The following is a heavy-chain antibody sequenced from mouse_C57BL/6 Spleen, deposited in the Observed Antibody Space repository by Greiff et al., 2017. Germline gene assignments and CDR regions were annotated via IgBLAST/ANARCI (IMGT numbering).Heavy chain of an antibody. CDR3: AREYYVGYWFDY. V-gene: IGHV1-15*01. Sequence: VQLQQSGAELVRPGASVTLSCKASGYTFTDYEMHWVKQTPVHGLEWIGAIDPGTGSTSYNQKFKGKATLTADKSSSTAYLRSRSLTSEDSAVYYCAREYYVGYWFDYWGQGTLVTVSA. CDR1: GYTFTDYE. J-gene: IGHJ3*01. D-gene: IGHD1-1*01. CDR2: IDPGTGST.